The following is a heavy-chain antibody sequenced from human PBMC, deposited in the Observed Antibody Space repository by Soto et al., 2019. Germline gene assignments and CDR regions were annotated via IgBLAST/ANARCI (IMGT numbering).Heavy chain of an antibody. D-gene: IGHD3-10*01. CDR3: ARGKVYGSGHAFDI. CDR2: IYYSGST. CDR1: GGSINSGGHY. Sequence: SETLSLTCTVSGGSINSGGHYWSWIRQPPGKGLEWIGYIYYSGSTYYNPSLMSRVTISIDTSKNQFSLKLTSVTAADTAVYHCARGKVYGSGHAFDIWGQGTMVTVSS. V-gene: IGHV4-31*03. J-gene: IGHJ3*02.